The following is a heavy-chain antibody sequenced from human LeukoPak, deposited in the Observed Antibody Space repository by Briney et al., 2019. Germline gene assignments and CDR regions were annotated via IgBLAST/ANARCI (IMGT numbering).Heavy chain of an antibody. Sequence: ASVKVSCKASRYTFTDYYIHWVRQAPGQGLEWMGWVNPNSADTHYAQKFQGRVTMTRDTSISTAYMELSRLRSDDTAVYYCARVQWATWVDYWGQGTLVTVSS. D-gene: IGHD1-26*01. CDR1: RYTFTDYY. CDR3: ARVQWATWVDY. V-gene: IGHV1-2*02. CDR2: VNPNSADT. J-gene: IGHJ4*02.